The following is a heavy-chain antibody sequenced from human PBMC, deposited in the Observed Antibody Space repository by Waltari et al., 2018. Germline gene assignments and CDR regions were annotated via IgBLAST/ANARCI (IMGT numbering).Heavy chain of an antibody. D-gene: IGHD3-22*01. J-gene: IGHJ4*02. CDR2: INHSGST. Sequence: QVQLQQWGAGLLKPSETLSLTCAVYGGSFSGYYWSWIRQTPGKGREWIGEINHSGSTNYNPSLKSRVTISVDTSKNQFSLKLSSVTAADTAVYYCARVAYYYDSSGYYRGLSGYYFDYWGQGTLVTVSS. CDR3: ARVAYYYDSSGYYRGLSGYYFDY. V-gene: IGHV4-34*01. CDR1: GGSFSGYY.